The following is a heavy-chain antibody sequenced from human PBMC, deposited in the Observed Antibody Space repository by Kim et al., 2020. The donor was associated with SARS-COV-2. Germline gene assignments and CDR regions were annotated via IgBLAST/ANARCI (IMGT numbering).Heavy chain of an antibody. V-gene: IGHV3-48*01. CDR3: AARLDY. J-gene: IGHJ4*02. CDR2: SSNI. Sequence: SSNINFADSVKGRFNNSRDNAKNSRYLHMNSLRAEDPAVYYCAARLDYWGQGTLVTVSS.